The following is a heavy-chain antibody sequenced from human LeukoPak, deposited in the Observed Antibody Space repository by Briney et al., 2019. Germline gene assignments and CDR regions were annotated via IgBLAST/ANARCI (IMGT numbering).Heavy chain of an antibody. J-gene: IGHJ4*02. V-gene: IGHV3-48*03. D-gene: IGHD1-26*01. CDR1: GFTFSSYE. CDR3: ARFSGSDFRFLDY. CDR2: ISSSGSTI. Sequence: GGSLRLSCAASGFTFSSYEMNWVRQAPGKGLEWVSYISSSGSTIYYADSVKGRFTISRDNAKNSLYLQMNSLRAEDTAVYYCARFSGSDFRFLDYRGQGTLVTVSS.